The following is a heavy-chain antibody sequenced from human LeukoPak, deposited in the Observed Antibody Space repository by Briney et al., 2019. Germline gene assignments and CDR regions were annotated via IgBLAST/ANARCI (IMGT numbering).Heavy chain of an antibody. D-gene: IGHD2-21*01. CDR1: GFTFSSYA. CDR3: AKDLGIVAKFGGYFDY. Sequence: GASLRLSCAASGFTFSSYAMSWVRQAPGKGLEWVSAISGSGGSTYYADSVKGRFTISRDKSKNTLYLQMNSLRAEDTAVYYCAKDLGIVAKFGGYFDYWGQGTLVTVSS. CDR2: ISGSGGST. V-gene: IGHV3-23*01. J-gene: IGHJ4*02.